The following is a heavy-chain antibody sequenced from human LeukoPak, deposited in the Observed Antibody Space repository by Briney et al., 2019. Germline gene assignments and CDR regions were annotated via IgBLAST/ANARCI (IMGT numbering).Heavy chain of an antibody. Sequence: GGSLRLSCAASGFTFSSYAMSWVRQAPGKGLEWVSAISGSGGSTYYADSVKGRFTISRDNSKNTRYLQMNSLRAEDTAVYYCAKEVVATTSYNWFDPWGQGTLVTVSS. J-gene: IGHJ5*02. CDR1: GFTFSSYA. D-gene: IGHD5-12*01. CDR2: ISGSGGST. V-gene: IGHV3-23*01. CDR3: AKEVVATTSYNWFDP.